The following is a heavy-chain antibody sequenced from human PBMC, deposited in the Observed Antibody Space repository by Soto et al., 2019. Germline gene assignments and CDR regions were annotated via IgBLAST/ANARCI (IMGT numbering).Heavy chain of an antibody. V-gene: IGHV3-23*01. J-gene: IGHJ4*02. CDR1: GFTFNSFA. CDR2: ISGSGGST. D-gene: IGHD1-26*01. Sequence: GGSLRLSCAASGFTFNSFAMSWVRQAPGKGLEWVSAISGSGGSTYYAHSVKGRFTISRDNSKNTLYLQMNSLRAEDTAVYYCAKDPSSGSYLVGDYFDYWGQGTLATVSS. CDR3: AKDPSSGSYLVGDYFDY.